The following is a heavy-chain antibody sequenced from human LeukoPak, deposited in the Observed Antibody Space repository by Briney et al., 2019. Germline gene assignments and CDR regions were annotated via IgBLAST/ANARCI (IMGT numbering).Heavy chain of an antibody. V-gene: IGHV4-30-2*01. Sequence: PSQTLSLTCTVSGGSISSGGYYWSWIRQPPGKGLEWIGYIYHSGSTYYNPSLKSRVTISVDRSKNQFSLKLSSVTAADTAVYYCARWPEDYYDSSGYYSDYWGQGTLVTVSS. J-gene: IGHJ4*02. D-gene: IGHD3-22*01. CDR3: ARWPEDYYDSSGYYSDY. CDR2: IYHSGST. CDR1: GGSISSGGYY.